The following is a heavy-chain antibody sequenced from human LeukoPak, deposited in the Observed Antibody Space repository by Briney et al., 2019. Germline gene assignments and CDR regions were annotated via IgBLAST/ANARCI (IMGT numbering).Heavy chain of an antibody. J-gene: IGHJ3*02. D-gene: IGHD2-2*01. V-gene: IGHV3-21*01. CDR2: ISSTSAHI. Sequence: PGGSLRLSCAASGFSFNTYSMNWVRQAPGKGLEWVSSISSTSAHIFYADSVKGRFSISRDNAKNSLYLQVNSLRVEDTAVYYCTSRYCSTSNCYSFDNWGQGTMVTVSS. CDR1: GFSFNTYS. CDR3: TSRYCSTSNCYSFDN.